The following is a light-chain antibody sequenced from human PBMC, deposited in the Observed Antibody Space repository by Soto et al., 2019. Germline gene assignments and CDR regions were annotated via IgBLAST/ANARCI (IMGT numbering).Light chain of an antibody. V-gene: IGLV2-8*01. CDR1: GSDVGGYNF. CDR2: DVT. Sequence: QSALTQPPSASGSPGQSVTISCTGTGSDVGGYNFVSWYQHHPGKVPKLMIYDVTSRPSGVPDRFSGSKSGNTASLTVSGLVDEDEADYNCASYAGCNQIFGTGTKLTVL. J-gene: IGLJ1*01. CDR3: ASYAGCNQI.